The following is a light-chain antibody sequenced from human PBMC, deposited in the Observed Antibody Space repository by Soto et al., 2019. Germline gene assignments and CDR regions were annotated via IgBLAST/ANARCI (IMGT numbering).Light chain of an antibody. J-gene: IGKJ1*01. V-gene: IGKV3-15*01. CDR3: QQYNNWPET. Sequence: EIVMTQSPATLSVSPGERATLSCRASQSVSTNLAWYQQKPGQAPRRLIYDASSRATGIPARFSGSGSGTEFTLTISSLQSEDFAVYYCQQYNNWPETFGQGTKVDIK. CDR2: DAS. CDR1: QSVSTN.